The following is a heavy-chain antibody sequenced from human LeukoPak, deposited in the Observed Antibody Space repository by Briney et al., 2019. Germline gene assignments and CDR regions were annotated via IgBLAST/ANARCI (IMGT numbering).Heavy chain of an antibody. D-gene: IGHD3-10*01. CDR1: GFTFSSNG. CDR3: ARVNLGALVRGVFHYIGMDV. V-gene: IGHV3-21*05. CDR2: ISSSGIDI. Sequence: GGSLRLSCAASGFTFSSNGMNWARQAPGKGLEWVSHISSSGIDIYYADSVKGRFTISRDNAKNSLYVQMNSLRVEDTAVYYCARVNLGALVRGVFHYIGMDVWGQGTTVTVSS. J-gene: IGHJ6*02.